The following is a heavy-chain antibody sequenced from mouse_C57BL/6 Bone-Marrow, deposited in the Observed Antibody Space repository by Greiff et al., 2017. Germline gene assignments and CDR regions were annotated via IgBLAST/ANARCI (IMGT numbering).Heavy chain of an antibody. J-gene: IGHJ3*01. CDR3: ARGWLPAWFAY. D-gene: IGHD2-2*01. V-gene: IGHV5-17*01. Sequence: DVKLVESGGGLVKPGGSLKLSCAASGFTFSDYGMHWVRQAPEKGLEWVAYISSGSSTIYYADTVKGRFTISRDNAKNTLFLHMTSLRSEDTAMYYCARGWLPAWFAYWGQGTLVTVSA. CDR1: GFTFSDYG. CDR2: ISSGSSTI.